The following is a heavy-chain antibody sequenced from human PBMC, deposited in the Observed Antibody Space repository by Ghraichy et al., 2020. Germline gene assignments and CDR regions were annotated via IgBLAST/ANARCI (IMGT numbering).Heavy chain of an antibody. CDR3: ASPRTLPY. Sequence: GGSLRLSCAASGFTFSAYWMCWVRQAPGKGLEWVANIKQDGSEYNYIDSVKGRFTISRDNAKNSLYLQMNSLRAEDTAVYYCASPRTLPYWGQGTLVTVSS. J-gene: IGHJ4*02. CDR1: GFTFSAYW. V-gene: IGHV3-7*01. D-gene: IGHD1-14*01. CDR2: IKQDGSEY.